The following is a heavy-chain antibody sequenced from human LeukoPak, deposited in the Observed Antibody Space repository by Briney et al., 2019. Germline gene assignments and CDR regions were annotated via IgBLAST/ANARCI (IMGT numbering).Heavy chain of an antibody. D-gene: IGHD3-3*01. CDR3: ARGGVTIFGDAFDI. V-gene: IGHV3-7*01. Sequence: GGSLRLSCAASGFTFSSYWMSWVRQAPGKGLEWVANIKQDGSEKYYVDSVKGRFTISRDNAKNSLYLQMNSLRAEDTAVYYCARGGVTIFGDAFDIWGQGTMVTVSS. CDR2: IKQDGSEK. CDR1: GFTFSSYW. J-gene: IGHJ3*02.